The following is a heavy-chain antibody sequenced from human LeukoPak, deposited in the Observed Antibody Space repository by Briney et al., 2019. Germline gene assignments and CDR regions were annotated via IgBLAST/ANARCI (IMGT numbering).Heavy chain of an antibody. CDR3: AESSSGELLLFDY. V-gene: IGHV3-30-3*01. CDR1: GFTFSSYA. J-gene: IGHJ4*02. D-gene: IGHD3-10*01. CDR2: ISYDGSNK. Sequence: QPGRSLRLSCAASGFTFSSYAMHWVRQAPGKGLEWMAVISYDGSNKYYADSVKGRFTISRDNSKNTLYLQMNSLRAEDTAVYYCAESSSGELLLFDYWGQGTLVTVSS.